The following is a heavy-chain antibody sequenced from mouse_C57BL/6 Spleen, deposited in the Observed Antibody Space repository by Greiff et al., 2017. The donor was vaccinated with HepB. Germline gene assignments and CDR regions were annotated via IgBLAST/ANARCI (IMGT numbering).Heavy chain of an antibody. D-gene: IGHD1-2*01. V-gene: IGHV1-61*01. J-gene: IGHJ4*01. CDR1: GYTFTSYW. CDR2: IYPSDSET. CDR3: ARYYYGSYAMDY. Sequence: VQLQQPGAELVRPGSSVKLSCKASGYTFTSYWMDWVKQRPGQGLEWIGNIYPSDSETHYNQKFKDKATLTVDKSSSTAYMQLSSLTSEDSAVYYCARYYYGSYAMDYWGQGTSVTVSS.